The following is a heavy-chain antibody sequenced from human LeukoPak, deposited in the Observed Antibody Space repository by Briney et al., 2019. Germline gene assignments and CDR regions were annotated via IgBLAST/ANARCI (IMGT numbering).Heavy chain of an antibody. D-gene: IGHD2-2*01. CDR1: GYTFTSYD. J-gene: IGHJ4*02. CDR2: MNPNSGNT. CDR3: AREVDCSSTSCYVDY. V-gene: IGHV1-8*01. Sequence: GASVKVSCKASGYTFTSYDINWVRQATGQGLEWMGWMNPNSGNTGYAQKFQGRVTITADKSTSTAYMELSSLRSEDTAVYYCAREVDCSSTSCYVDYWGQGTLVTVSS.